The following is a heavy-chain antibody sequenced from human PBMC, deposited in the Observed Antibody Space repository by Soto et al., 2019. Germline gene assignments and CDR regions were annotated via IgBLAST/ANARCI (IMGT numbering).Heavy chain of an antibody. D-gene: IGHD4-17*01. CDR3: AKDPGDDYGDYVAHTGDD. Sequence: GGSLRLSCAASGFTFSSYAMSWVRQAPGKGLEWVSAISGSGGSTYYADSVKGRFTISRDNSKNTLYLQMNSLRAEDTAVYYCAKDPGDDYGDYVAHTGDDWGKGTLVTAPQ. V-gene: IGHV3-23*01. CDR2: ISGSGGST. J-gene: IGHJ4*02. CDR1: GFTFSSYA.